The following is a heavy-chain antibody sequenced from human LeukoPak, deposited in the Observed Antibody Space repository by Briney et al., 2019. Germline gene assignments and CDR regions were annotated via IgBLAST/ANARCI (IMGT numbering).Heavy chain of an antibody. CDR1: GYTFTGYY. Sequence: GASVKVSCKASGYTFTGYYMHCVRQAPGQGLECMGWINPNSGGTNYAQKFQSRVTITRDTSISAVYMEPSRLRSDDAAVYYCARGKKWALGWLDPCGQGTLVTVSS. V-gene: IGHV1-2*02. CDR2: INPNSGGT. J-gene: IGHJ5*02. CDR3: ARGKKWALGWLDP. D-gene: IGHD1-26*01.